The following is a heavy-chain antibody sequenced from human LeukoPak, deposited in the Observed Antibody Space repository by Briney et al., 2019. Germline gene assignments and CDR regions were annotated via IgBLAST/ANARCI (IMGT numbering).Heavy chain of an antibody. J-gene: IGHJ4*02. V-gene: IGHV3-30*02. CDR3: ASEQYYYDSSGYYGGF. D-gene: IGHD3-22*01. CDR1: GFTFSSYG. CDR2: IRYDGSNK. Sequence: GGSLRLSCAASGFTFSSYGMHWVRQAPGKGLEWVAFIRYDGSNKYYADSVKGRFTISRDNSKNTLYLQMNSLRAEDTAVYYCASEQYYYDSSGYYGGFGGQGTLVTVSS.